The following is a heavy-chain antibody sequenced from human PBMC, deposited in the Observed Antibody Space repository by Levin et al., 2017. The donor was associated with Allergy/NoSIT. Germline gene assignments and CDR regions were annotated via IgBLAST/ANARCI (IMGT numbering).Heavy chain of an antibody. V-gene: IGHV3-30*04. D-gene: IGHD6-6*01. Sequence: GGSLRLSCAASGFTFSSYAMHWVRQAPGKGLEWVAVISYDGSNKYYADSVKGRFTISRDNSKNTLYLQMNSLRAEDTAVYYCAREWVSGSSYYYYYYGMDVWGQGTTVTVSS. J-gene: IGHJ6*02. CDR3: AREWVSGSSYYYYYYGMDV. CDR1: GFTFSSYA. CDR2: ISYDGSNK.